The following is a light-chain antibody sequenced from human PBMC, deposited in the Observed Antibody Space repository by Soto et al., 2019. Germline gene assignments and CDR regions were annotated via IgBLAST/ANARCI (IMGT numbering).Light chain of an antibody. CDR2: AAS. Sequence: DIQMTQSPSSLSASVGDRVTITCRASQSISSYLNWYQQKPGKAPKLLIYAASSLQSGVPSRFSGSGSGTDFTLTISSLQPEDFETYCCQESYSAPFAFGQG. J-gene: IGKJ2*01. CDR1: QSISSY. CDR3: QESYSAPFA. V-gene: IGKV1-39*01.